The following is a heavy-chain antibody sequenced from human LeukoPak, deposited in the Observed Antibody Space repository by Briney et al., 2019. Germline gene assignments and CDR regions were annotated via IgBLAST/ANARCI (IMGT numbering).Heavy chain of an antibody. J-gene: IGHJ6*02. CDR1: GGSIRSSYYY. CDR2: IYDSGST. CDR3: ARQEGAVAGPASFLYYYYGMDV. V-gene: IGHV4-39*01. Sequence: SETLSLTCTVSGGSIRSSYYYWGWIRQPPGKGLEWIGSIYDSGSTYYNPSLKSRVTISVDTSKNQFSLKLSSVTAADTAVYYCARQEGAVAGPASFLYYYYGMDVWGQGTTVTVSS. D-gene: IGHD6-19*01.